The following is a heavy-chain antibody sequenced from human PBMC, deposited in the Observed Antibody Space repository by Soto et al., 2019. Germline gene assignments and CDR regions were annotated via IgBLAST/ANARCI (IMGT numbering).Heavy chain of an antibody. Sequence: LRLSCAASGFTFSSYDMHWVRQATGKGLEWVSAIGTAGDTYYPGSVKGRFTISRENAKNSLYLQMNSLRAEDAAVYYCARSIRFLEWLNYYGMDVWGQGTTVTVSS. V-gene: IGHV3-13*01. J-gene: IGHJ6*02. CDR3: ARSIRFLEWLNYYGMDV. CDR1: GFTFSSYD. CDR2: IGTAGDT. D-gene: IGHD3-3*01.